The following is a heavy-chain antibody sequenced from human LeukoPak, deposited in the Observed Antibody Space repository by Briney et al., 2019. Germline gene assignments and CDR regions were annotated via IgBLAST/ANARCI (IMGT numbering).Heavy chain of an antibody. CDR3: ARGRGSYYYVSGFDP. V-gene: IGHV4-34*01. Sequence: PSETLSLTCAAYGGSFSGYYWSWIRQPPGKGLEWIGEINHSGSTNYNPSLKSRVTISVDTSKNQFSLKLSSVTAADTAVYYCARGRGSYYYVSGFDPWGQGTLVTVSS. CDR2: INHSGST. CDR1: GGSFSGYY. D-gene: IGHD3-10*01. J-gene: IGHJ5*02.